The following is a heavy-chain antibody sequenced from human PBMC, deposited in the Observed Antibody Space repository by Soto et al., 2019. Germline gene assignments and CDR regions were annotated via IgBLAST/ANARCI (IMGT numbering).Heavy chain of an antibody. V-gene: IGHV1-2*04. CDR1: GYTFTGYY. Sequence: ASVKVSCKASGYTFTGYYMHWVRQAPGQGLEWMGWINPNSGGTNYAQKFQGWVTMTRDTSISTAYMELSRLRSEDTAVYYCARSTTVRITIFGVVPYYYMDVWGKGTTVTVSS. J-gene: IGHJ6*03. D-gene: IGHD3-3*01. CDR2: INPNSGGT. CDR3: ARSTTVRITIFGVVPYYYMDV.